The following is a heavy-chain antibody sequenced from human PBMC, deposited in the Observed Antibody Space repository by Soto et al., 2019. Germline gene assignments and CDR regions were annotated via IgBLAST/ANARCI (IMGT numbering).Heavy chain of an antibody. CDR3: ARSDYYDSSGYYYDADY. CDR2: IIPIFGTA. Sequence: QVQLVQSGAEVKKPGSSVKVSCKASGGTFSSYAISWVRQAPGQGLEWMGGIIPIFGTANYAQKFQGRVTITADESTSPAYMELSSLRSEDTAVYYCARSDYYDSSGYYYDADYWGQGTLVTVSS. V-gene: IGHV1-69*12. CDR1: GGTFSSYA. J-gene: IGHJ4*02. D-gene: IGHD3-22*01.